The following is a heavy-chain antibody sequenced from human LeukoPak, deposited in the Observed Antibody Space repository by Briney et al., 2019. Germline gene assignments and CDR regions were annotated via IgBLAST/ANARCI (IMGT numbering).Heavy chain of an antibody. V-gene: IGHV3-23*01. CDR3: AKIRNDFWSGLYFDY. D-gene: IGHD3-3*01. CDR1: GFTFSSYA. CDR2: ISGSGGST. Sequence: GGSLRLSCAASGFTFSSYAMSWVRQAPGRGLEWVSAISGSGGSTYYADSVKGRFTISRDNSKNTLYLQMNSLRAEDTAVYYCAKIRNDFWSGLYFDYWGQGTLVTVSS. J-gene: IGHJ4*02.